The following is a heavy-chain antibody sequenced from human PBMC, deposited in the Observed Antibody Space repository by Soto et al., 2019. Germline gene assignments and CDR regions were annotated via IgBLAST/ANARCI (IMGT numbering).Heavy chain of an antibody. V-gene: IGHV4-34*01. CDR3: SRGRDHHKGGRN. CDR2: INHSGDK. CDR1: SGSFSSYS. Sequence: SETLSLTCAVHSGSFSSYSCTWTRQPPGKGLEWIGEINHSGDKDYNTSLSNRVNISLDTSKSQFSMRLTSVTAADTAVYFCSRGRDHHKGGRNWGQGTLVTVSS. D-gene: IGHD3-16*01. J-gene: IGHJ4*02.